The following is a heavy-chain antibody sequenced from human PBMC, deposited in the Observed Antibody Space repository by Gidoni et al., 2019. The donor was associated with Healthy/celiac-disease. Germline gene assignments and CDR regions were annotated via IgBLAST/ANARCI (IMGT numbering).Heavy chain of an antibody. Sequence: EVQLVESGGGLVQPGGSLRLSCAASGFTFSSDSMNWVRQAPGKGLEWVSYISSSSSTIYYADSVKGRFTISRDNAKNSLYLQMNSLRAEDTAVYYCARDHRNWNDVFSYYFDYWGQGTLVTVSS. CDR3: ARDHRNWNDVFSYYFDY. J-gene: IGHJ4*02. D-gene: IGHD1-1*01. CDR1: GFTFSSDS. V-gene: IGHV3-48*01. CDR2: ISSSSSTI.